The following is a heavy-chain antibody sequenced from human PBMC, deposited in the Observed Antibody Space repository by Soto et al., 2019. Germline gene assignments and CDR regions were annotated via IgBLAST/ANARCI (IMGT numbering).Heavy chain of an antibody. CDR2: IIPIFGTT. J-gene: IGHJ5*02. CDR3: ARVQDWRRGWFDP. V-gene: IGHV1-69*01. Sequence: QVQLVQSGAEVKKPGSSAKVSCKASGGTFNISAINWVRQAPGQGLDWMGGIIPIFGTTNYAQKFQGRVTITADETKTTVYMELSSLRSEDAAVYYCARVQDWRRGWFDPWGQGTLVTVSS. CDR1: GGTFNISA. D-gene: IGHD1-1*01.